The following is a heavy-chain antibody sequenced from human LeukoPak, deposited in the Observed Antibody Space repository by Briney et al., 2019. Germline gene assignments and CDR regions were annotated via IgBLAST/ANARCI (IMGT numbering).Heavy chain of an antibody. CDR2: IYYSGST. J-gene: IGHJ4*02. CDR1: GGSISSSSYY. CDR3: AKRYYYGSSGYELDY. V-gene: IGHV4-39*01. Sequence: PSETLSLTCTVSGGSISSSSYYWGWIRQPPGKGLEWIRSIYYSGSTYYNPSLKSRVTMSVDTSKNQFSLKLSSVTAADTAVYYCAKRYYYGSSGYELDYWGQGTLVTVSS. D-gene: IGHD3-22*01.